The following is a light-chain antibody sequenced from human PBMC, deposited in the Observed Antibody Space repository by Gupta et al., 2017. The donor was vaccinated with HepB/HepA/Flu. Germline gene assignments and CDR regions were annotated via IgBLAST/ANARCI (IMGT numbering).Light chain of an antibody. J-gene: IGLJ2*01. Sequence: SYELTQPPSVSVSPGQTASITCSGDKLGDKYACWYQQKPAQSPVLVIYQNTKRPSGIPERFSGSNSGNTATLSIRGTQAMDEADYYCQTWDSSTVEFGGGTKLTVL. CDR3: QTWDSSTVE. V-gene: IGLV3-1*01. CDR1: KLGDKY. CDR2: QNT.